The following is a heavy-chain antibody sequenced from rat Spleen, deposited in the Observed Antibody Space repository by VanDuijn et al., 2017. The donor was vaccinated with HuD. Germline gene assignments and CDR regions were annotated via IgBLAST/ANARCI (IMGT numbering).Heavy chain of an antibody. V-gene: IGHV3-3*01. J-gene: IGHJ3*01. Sequence: EVQLQESGPGLVKPSQSLSLTCSVIGYSITSSLRWNWIRKLPGNKLEWMGYINSAGSTVYNPSLKSRISITRDTSKNQFFLQVNSVSSEDTATYYCATSESVHYYLPFAYWGQGTLVTVSS. CDR3: ATSESVHYYLPFAY. D-gene: IGHD1-1*01. CDR1: GYSITSSLR. CDR2: INSAGST.